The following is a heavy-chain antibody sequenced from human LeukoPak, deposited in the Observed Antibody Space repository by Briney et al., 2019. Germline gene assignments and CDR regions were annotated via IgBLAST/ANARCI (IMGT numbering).Heavy chain of an antibody. CDR2: TYYRSKWYN. V-gene: IGHV6-1*01. CDR1: GDSVSSNSGA. J-gene: IGHJ4*02. CDR3: ARDRDYYDSSTYYHTYYFDY. Sequence: SQTLSLTCAISGDSVSSNSGAWNWIRQSPSRGLEWLGRTYYRSKWYNDYAVSVKSRITISPDTSKNQFSLQLTSVTPEDTAVYFCARDRDYYDSSTYYHTYYFDYWGQGSLVTVSS. D-gene: IGHD3-22*01.